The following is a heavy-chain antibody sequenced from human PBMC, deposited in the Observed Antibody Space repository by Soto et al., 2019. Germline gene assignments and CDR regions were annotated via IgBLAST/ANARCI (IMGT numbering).Heavy chain of an antibody. CDR3: ARRYYYGSGSYFDYYYGMDV. CDR2: IYYSGST. D-gene: IGHD3-10*01. Sequence: SETLSLTCTVSGGSISSGDYYWSWIRQPPGKGLEWIGYIYYSGSTYYNPSLKSRVTISVDTSKNQFSLKLSSVTAADTAVYYCARRYYYGSGSYFDYYYGMDVWGQGTTVTAP. CDR1: GGSISSGDYY. V-gene: IGHV4-30-4*01. J-gene: IGHJ6*02.